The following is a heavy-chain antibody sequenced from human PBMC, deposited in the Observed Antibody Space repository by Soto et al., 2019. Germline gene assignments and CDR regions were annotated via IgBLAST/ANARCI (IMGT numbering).Heavy chain of an antibody. J-gene: IGHJ3*02. D-gene: IGHD3-16*01. Sequence: GGSLRLSCAASGFTVSSNYMIWVRQAPGKGLEWVSVIYSGGSTYYADSVKGRFTISRDNSKNTLYLQMNSLRAEDTAVYYCARVTFQKAFDIWGQGTMVTVSS. CDR1: GFTVSSNY. V-gene: IGHV3-53*01. CDR2: IYSGGST. CDR3: ARVTFQKAFDI.